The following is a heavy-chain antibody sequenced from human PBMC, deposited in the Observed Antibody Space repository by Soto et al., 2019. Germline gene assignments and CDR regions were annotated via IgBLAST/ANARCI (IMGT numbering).Heavy chain of an antibody. D-gene: IGHD1-7*01. Sequence: ASVKVSCKASGYTFTGYYMHCVRQAPGQGLEWMGWINPNSGGTNYAQKFQGWVTMTRDTSISTAYMELSRLRSDDTAVYYCARGSDWNYRIRYYGMEVWGQGTTVTVSS. CDR2: INPNSGGT. J-gene: IGHJ6*02. CDR3: ARGSDWNYRIRYYGMEV. V-gene: IGHV1-2*04. CDR1: GYTFTGYY.